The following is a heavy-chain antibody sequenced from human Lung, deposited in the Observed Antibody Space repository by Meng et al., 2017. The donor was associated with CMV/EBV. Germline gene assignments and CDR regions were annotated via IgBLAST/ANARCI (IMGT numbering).Heavy chain of an antibody. CDR3: ARDNEDPEGYQLLYKRESWFDP. D-gene: IGHD2-2*02. CDR2: INPSGGST. CDR1: GYTFTSYY. J-gene: IGHJ5*02. Sequence: SVXVSXXASGYTFTSYYMHWVRQAPGQGLEWMGIINPSGGSTSYAQKFQGRVTMTRDTSTSTVYMELSSLRSEDTAVYYCARDNEDPEGYQLLYKRESWFDPWGQGXLVXVS. V-gene: IGHV1-46*01.